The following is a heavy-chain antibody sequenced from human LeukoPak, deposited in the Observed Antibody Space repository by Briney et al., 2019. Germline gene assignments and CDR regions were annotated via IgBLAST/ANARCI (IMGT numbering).Heavy chain of an antibody. CDR3: ARGTSYYYDSSGYLDY. J-gene: IGHJ4*02. CDR2: INHSGST. Sequence: SETLSLTCTVSGGSISSYYWSWIRQPPGKGLEWIGEINHSGSTNYNPSLKSRVTISVDTSKNQFSLKLSSVTAADTAVYYCARGTSYYYDSSGYLDYWGQGTLVTVSS. V-gene: IGHV4-34*01. D-gene: IGHD3-22*01. CDR1: GGSISSYY.